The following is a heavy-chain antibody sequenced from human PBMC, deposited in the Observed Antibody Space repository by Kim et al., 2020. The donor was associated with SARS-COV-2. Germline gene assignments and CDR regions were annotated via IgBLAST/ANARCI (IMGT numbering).Heavy chain of an antibody. CDR3: ARSITVIGVVIIGLDY. V-gene: IGHV3-21*01. J-gene: IGHJ4*02. Sequence: GGSLRLSCAASGFTFSSYSMNWVRQAPGKGLEWVSAISSSSSYIYYADSVKGRFTISRDNAKNSLYLQMNSLRAEDTAVYYCARSITVIGVVIIGLDYWGQGTPVTVSS. D-gene: IGHD3-3*01. CDR2: ISSSSSYI. CDR1: GFTFSSYS.